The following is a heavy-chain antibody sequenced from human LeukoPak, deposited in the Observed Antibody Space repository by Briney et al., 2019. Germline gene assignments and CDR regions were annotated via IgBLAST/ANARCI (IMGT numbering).Heavy chain of an antibody. Sequence: ASVKVSCKVSGYTLTELSMHWVRQAPGKGLEWMGGFDPEDGETIYAQKFQGRVTMTEDTSTDTAYMELSSLRSEDTAVYYCARATKVLGSGSYYKVNYYYGMDVWGQGTTVTVSS. CDR3: ARATKVLGSGSYYKVNYYYGMDV. CDR2: FDPEDGET. V-gene: IGHV1-24*01. CDR1: GYTLTELS. J-gene: IGHJ6*02. D-gene: IGHD3-10*01.